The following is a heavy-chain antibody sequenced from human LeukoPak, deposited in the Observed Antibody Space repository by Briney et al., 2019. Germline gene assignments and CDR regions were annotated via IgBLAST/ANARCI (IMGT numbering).Heavy chain of an antibody. CDR1: GFTFSSYS. D-gene: IGHD2-15*01. CDR2: ISSSSSYI. CDR3: ARPRIYCSGGSCYSERLFDY. Sequence: GGSLRLSCAASGFTFSSYSMIWVRQAPGKGLEWVSSISSSSSYIYYADSVKGRFTISRDNAKNSLYLQMNSLRAGDTAVYYCARPRIYCSGGSCYSERLFDYWGQGTLVTVSS. J-gene: IGHJ4*02. V-gene: IGHV3-21*01.